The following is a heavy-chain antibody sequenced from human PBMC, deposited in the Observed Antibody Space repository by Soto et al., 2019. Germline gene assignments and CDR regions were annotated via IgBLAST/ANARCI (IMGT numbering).Heavy chain of an antibody. D-gene: IGHD1-26*01. CDR2: ITPTLNIA. CDR3: ARGYYSGSNPSAFDY. Sequence: QLQLVQSGAEVREPGSSVKVSCKASGGTFSSYTVIWVRQAPGQGLEWMGGITPTLNIAMYAEKFQGRVTITADESTSTVTMHLSSLRSEDTAVYFCARGYYSGSNPSAFDYWGQGTLVAVSS. V-gene: IGHV1-69*01. J-gene: IGHJ4*02. CDR1: GGTFSSYT.